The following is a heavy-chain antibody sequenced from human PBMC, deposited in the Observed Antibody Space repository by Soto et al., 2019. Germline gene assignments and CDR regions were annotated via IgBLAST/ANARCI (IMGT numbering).Heavy chain of an antibody. CDR1: GYSFNSYW. CDR3: ARHGVGDILTGQPDY. Sequence: PGESLKISCKGSGYSFNSYWIAWVRQMPGKGLEWMGIIDPADSDTRYSPSFQGQVTISADKSISTAYLQWSSLKASDTAMYYCARHGVGDILTGQPDYWGQGTLVTVSS. D-gene: IGHD3-9*01. V-gene: IGHV5-51*01. J-gene: IGHJ4*02. CDR2: IDPADSDT.